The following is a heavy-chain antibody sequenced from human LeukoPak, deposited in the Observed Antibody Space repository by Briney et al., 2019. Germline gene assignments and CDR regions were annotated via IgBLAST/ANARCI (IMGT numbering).Heavy chain of an antibody. CDR2: LSNTGATT. D-gene: IGHD2-15*01. CDR1: GFTFSSSA. CDR3: AKGSGSGGWDY. J-gene: IGHJ4*02. Sequence: GGSLRLSCAASGFTFSSSAMSWVSQAPGKGLEWVSTLSNTGATTYYADSVKGRFTISRDNSKNTVYLEMNSLRAEDTAIYYCAKGSGSGGWDYWGQGTLVTVSS. V-gene: IGHV3-23*01.